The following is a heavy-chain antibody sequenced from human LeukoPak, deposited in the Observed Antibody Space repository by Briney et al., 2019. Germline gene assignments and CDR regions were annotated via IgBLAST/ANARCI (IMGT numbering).Heavy chain of an antibody. CDR2: ISYDGSNK. Sequence: PGGSLRLSCAASGFTFSSYAMHWVRQAPGKGLEWVAVISYDGSNKYYADSVKGRFTISRDNSKNTLYLQMNSLRAEDTAVYYCARASSPYSSGWYWGDYWGQGTLVTVSS. CDR3: ARASSPYSSGWYWGDY. CDR1: GFTFSSYA. J-gene: IGHJ4*02. V-gene: IGHV3-30*04. D-gene: IGHD6-19*01.